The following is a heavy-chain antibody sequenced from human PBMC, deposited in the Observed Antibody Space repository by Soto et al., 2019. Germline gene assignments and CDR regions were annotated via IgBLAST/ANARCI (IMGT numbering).Heavy chain of an antibody. Sequence: ASVKVSCKASGYTFTSYAMHWVRQAPGQRLEWMGWINAGNGNTKYSQKFQGRVTITRDTSASTAYMELSSLRSEDTAVYYCASGTIRDYYDSSGYHWFDPWGQGTLVTVSS. CDR1: GYTFTSYA. J-gene: IGHJ5*02. CDR3: ASGTIRDYYDSSGYHWFDP. D-gene: IGHD3-22*01. CDR2: INAGNGNT. V-gene: IGHV1-3*01.